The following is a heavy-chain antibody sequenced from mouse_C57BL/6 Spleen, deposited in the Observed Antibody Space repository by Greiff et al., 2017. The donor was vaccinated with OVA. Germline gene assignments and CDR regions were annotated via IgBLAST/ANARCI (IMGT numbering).Heavy chain of an antibody. CDR1: GFSLTSYG. D-gene: IGHD2-3*01. V-gene: IGHV2-2*01. Sequence: VKVVESGPGLVQPSQSLSITCTVSGFSLTSYGVHWVRQSPGQGLEWLGVIWSGGSTDYNAAFISRVSNSKNKAKSQVFCKMNRLQADYTAIYYCARGRWLPWFAYWGQGTLLTVSA. CDR3: ARGRWLPWFAY. CDR2: IWSGGST. J-gene: IGHJ3*01.